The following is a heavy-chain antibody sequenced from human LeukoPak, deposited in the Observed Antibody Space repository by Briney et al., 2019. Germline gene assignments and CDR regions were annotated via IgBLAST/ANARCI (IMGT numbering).Heavy chain of an antibody. CDR2: VHYIGTT. CDR3: ARRLCVASAELFDY. V-gene: IGHV4-59*08. CDR1: GGSTGSNY. Sequence: KPSETLSLTGPVYGGSTGSNYSTCIRQTPGKGLEWIGFVHYIGTTNYDPSLKSRVTISLDTSKNQFSLKLTSVSAADTAVYYYARRLCVASAELFDYWGQGTLVTVSS. D-gene: IGHD1-14*01. J-gene: IGHJ4*02.